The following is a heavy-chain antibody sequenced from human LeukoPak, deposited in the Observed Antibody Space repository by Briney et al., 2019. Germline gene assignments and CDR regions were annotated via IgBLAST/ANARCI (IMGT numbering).Heavy chain of an antibody. Sequence: ASVKVSCKACGGTFSSYAISWVRQAPGQGLEWMGRIIPILGIANYAQKFQGRVTITADKSTSTAYMELSSLRSEDTAVYYCARGGMAATVDYWGQGTLVTVSS. CDR1: GGTFSSYA. D-gene: IGHD6-13*01. CDR3: ARGGMAATVDY. V-gene: IGHV1-69*04. J-gene: IGHJ4*02. CDR2: IIPILGIA.